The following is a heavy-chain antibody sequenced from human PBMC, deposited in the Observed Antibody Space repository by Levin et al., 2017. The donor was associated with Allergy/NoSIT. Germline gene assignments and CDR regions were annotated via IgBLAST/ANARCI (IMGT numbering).Heavy chain of an antibody. CDR2: ISGSGGST. J-gene: IGHJ3*02. CDR3: AKSPDRCGWRLEGLIDVFDI. V-gene: IGHV3-23*01. Sequence: GGSLRLSCAASGFTFNSYAMSWVRQAPGKGLEWVSAISGSGGSTYYADSVKGRFTISRDNSKNTLYLQMNSLRAEDTAVYYCAKSPDRCGWRLEGLIDVFDIWGQGTMVTVSS. CDR1: GFTFNSYA. D-gene: IGHD6-19*01.